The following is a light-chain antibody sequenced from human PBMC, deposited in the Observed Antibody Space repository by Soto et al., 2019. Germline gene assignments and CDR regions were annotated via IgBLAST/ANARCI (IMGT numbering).Light chain of an antibody. V-gene: IGLV1-44*01. CDR1: RFNIGSNT. CDR3: AAWDDSVKGPV. CDR2: SND. Sequence: QSVLTQPPSASGTPGQRVTISCSGTRFNIGSNTVNWYQQLPGTAPKLLISSNDRRPSGVPDRFSGSKSGTSASLAIRGLQSEDEADYCCAAWDDSVKGPVFGGGTKLTVL. J-gene: IGLJ2*01.